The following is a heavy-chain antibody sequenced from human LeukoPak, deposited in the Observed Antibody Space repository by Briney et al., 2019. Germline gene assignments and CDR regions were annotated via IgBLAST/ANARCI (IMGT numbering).Heavy chain of an antibody. V-gene: IGHV4-59*08. CDR1: GGSISSYY. CDR2: IYYSGST. J-gene: IGHJ3*02. D-gene: IGHD5-24*01. Sequence: SETLSLTCTVSGGSISSYYWSWIRQPPGKGLEWIGYIYYSGSTNYNPSLKSRVTISVDTSKNQFSLKLSSVTAADTAVYYCARRIGDGYNSYAFDIWGQGTMVTVSS. CDR3: ARRIGDGYNSYAFDI.